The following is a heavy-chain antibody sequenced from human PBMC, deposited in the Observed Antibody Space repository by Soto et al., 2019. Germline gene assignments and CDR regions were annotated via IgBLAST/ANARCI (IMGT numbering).Heavy chain of an antibody. Sequence: QLQLQESGSGLVKPSQTLSLTCAVSGGSISSGGYSWSWIRQPPGKGLEWIGYIYHSGSTYYNPYLKSRVTISVDRSTNQFSLKLSSVTAADTAVYYCARGGCSGGSCYTFIYYGMDVWGQGTTVTVSS. D-gene: IGHD2-15*01. CDR2: IYHSGST. J-gene: IGHJ6*02. CDR3: ARGGCSGGSCYTFIYYGMDV. V-gene: IGHV4-30-2*01. CDR1: GGSISSGGYS.